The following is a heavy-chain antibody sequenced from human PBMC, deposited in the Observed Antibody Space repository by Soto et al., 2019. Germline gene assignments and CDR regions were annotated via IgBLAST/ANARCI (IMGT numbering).Heavy chain of an antibody. D-gene: IGHD3-3*01. Sequence: GGSLRLSCVASRLTFSHHYMDCVRQSPGKGLEWVGRTRNKANSYTTEYAASVKGRFAISRDDSKNSLYLQMNSLKTEDTAVYYCVRVTIDYYFDYWGQRPLLT. J-gene: IGHJ4*02. V-gene: IGHV3-72*01. CDR2: TRNKANSYTT. CDR3: VRVTIDYYFDY. CDR1: RLTFSHHY.